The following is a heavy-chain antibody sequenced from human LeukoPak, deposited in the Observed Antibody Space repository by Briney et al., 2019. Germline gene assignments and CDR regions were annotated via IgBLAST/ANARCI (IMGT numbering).Heavy chain of an antibody. CDR2: INSGGSST. V-gene: IGHV3-74*01. Sequence: GGSLRLDCASCGFTIRSYWMHRVRQAPGKGLVWVSRINSGGSSTSCADSVKGRFTISRDNAKNTLYLQMNSLRVEDTAVYYCAGARDLAYLGQGTLVTVSS. CDR1: GFTIRSYW. CDR3: AGARDLAY. D-gene: IGHD3-16*01. J-gene: IGHJ4*02.